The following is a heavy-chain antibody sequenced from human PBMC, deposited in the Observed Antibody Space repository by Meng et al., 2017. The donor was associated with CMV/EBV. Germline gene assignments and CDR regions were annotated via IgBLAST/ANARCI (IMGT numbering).Heavy chain of an antibody. CDR1: RNA. J-gene: IGHJ5*02. CDR2: IIRIFGTA. V-gene: IGHV1-69*05. D-gene: IGHD2-2*01. Sequence: RNASSGVRQAPGKELEWMGVIIRIFGTANYAQKFKERVKITTNESTSTAYMELSSLRSEDTAVYYGARVGGYCSSTSCYLSNWFDPWGQGTLVTVSS. CDR3: ARVGGYCSSTSCYLSNWFDP.